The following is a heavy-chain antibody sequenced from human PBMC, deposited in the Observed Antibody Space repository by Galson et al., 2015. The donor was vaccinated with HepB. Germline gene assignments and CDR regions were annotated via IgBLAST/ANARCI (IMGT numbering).Heavy chain of an antibody. CDR3: AKRVLEADGAFDI. J-gene: IGHJ3*02. V-gene: IGHV3-23*01. CDR2: ISGSGGST. D-gene: IGHD3-3*01. Sequence: SLRLSCAASGFTFSSYAMSWVRQAPGKGLEWVSAISGSGGSTYYADSVKGRFTISRDNSKNTLYLQMNSLRAEDTAVYYCAKRVLEADGAFDIWGQGTMVTVSS. CDR1: GFTFSSYA.